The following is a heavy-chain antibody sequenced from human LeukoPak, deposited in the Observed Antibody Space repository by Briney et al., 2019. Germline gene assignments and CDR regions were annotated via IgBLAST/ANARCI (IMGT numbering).Heavy chain of an antibody. CDR1: GFIFNDYL. J-gene: IGHJ3*02. CDR3: ARDQPDSWNGYGVSDALDI. CDR2: IKQDGTEK. Sequence: PGGSLRLSCVASGFIFNDYLMSWVRQAPGKGLEWVANIKQDGTEKYYADSVRGRFTISRDNAKNALYLQMNSLIGEDTAVYCCARDQPDSWNGYGVSDALDIWGQRTMVTVTS. V-gene: IGHV3-7*01. D-gene: IGHD4-17*01.